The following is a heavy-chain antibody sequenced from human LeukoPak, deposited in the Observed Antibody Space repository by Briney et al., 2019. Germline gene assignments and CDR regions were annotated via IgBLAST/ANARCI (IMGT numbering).Heavy chain of an antibody. V-gene: IGHV1-18*01. CDR2: ISAYNGNT. Sequence: ASVKVSCKASGYTFTSYGISWVRQAPGQGLEWMGWISAYNGNTNYAQKLQGRVTMTTDTSTSTAYMELRSLRSDDTAVYYCARGYYYDSSGYWGLAVWGYWGQGTLVTVSS. D-gene: IGHD3-22*01. CDR1: GYTFTSYG. CDR3: ARGYYYDSSGYWGLAVWGY. J-gene: IGHJ4*02.